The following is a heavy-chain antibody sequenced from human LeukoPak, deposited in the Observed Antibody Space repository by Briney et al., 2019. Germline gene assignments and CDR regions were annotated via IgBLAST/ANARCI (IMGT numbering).Heavy chain of an antibody. CDR3: ARDGGREVATISPNWIDP. D-gene: IGHD5-24*01. V-gene: IGHV1-18*01. J-gene: IGHJ5*02. Sequence: ASVKVSCKASGYTFTIYGISWMRQAPGQGLEWMGWISPNNGDTKYAQKLQGRVTMTTDTSTNTAYMELRSLTSDDTAVYFCARDGGREVATISPNWIDPWGQGTLVTVSS. CDR1: GYTFTIYG. CDR2: ISPNNGDT.